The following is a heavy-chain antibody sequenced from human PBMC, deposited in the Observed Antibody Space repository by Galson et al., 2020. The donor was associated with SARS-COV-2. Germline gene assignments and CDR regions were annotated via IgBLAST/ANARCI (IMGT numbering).Heavy chain of an antibody. V-gene: IGHV3-21*01. CDR2: ISSSSSYI. CDR1: GFTFSSYS. Sequence: SCAASGFTFSSYSMNWVRQAPGKGLEWVSSISSSSSYIYYADSVKGRFTISRDNAKNSLYLQMNSLRAEDTAVYYCARDLDYLYGMDVWGQGTTVTVSS. J-gene: IGHJ6*02. CDR3: ARDLDYLYGMDV.